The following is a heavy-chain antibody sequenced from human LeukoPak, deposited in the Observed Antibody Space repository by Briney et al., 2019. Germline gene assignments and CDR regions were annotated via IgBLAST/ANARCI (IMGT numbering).Heavy chain of an antibody. Sequence: SEALSLTCSVSGVSISSNSYYWGWIRQPPGKGLKWIGSIYYSGSTYYNPSLKSRVTISVDKSKNQFSLKLSSVTAADTAVYYCARRYYYDSSQGLDIWGQGTMVTVSS. J-gene: IGHJ3*02. V-gene: IGHV4-39*07. CDR3: ARRYYYDSSQGLDI. CDR1: GVSISSNSYY. CDR2: IYYSGST. D-gene: IGHD3-22*01.